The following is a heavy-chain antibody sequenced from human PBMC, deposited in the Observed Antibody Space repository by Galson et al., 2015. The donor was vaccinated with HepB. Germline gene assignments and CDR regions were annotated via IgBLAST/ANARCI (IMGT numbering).Heavy chain of an antibody. D-gene: IGHD2-2*01. J-gene: IGHJ5*02. CDR2: FDPEDGET. CDR1: GYTLTELS. CDR3: ATSGSDGCSSTSCQARWFDP. V-gene: IGHV1-24*01. Sequence: SVKVSCKVSGYTLTELSMHWVRQAPGKGLEWMGGFDPEDGETIYAQKFQGGVTMTEDTSTDTAYMELSSLRSEDTAVYYCATSGSDGCSSTSCQARWFDPWGQGTLVTVSS.